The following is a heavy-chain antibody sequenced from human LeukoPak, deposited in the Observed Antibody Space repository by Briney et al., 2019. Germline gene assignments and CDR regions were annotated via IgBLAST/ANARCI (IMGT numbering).Heavy chain of an antibody. CDR1: GDSISSNNW. V-gene: IGHV4-4*02. CDR3: ARDPSGNGVNFDY. D-gene: IGHD3-10*01. CDR2: FYHSGTT. J-gene: IGHJ4*02. Sequence: PAGTLSLTCAVSGDSISSNNWWSWVRQPPGKGLEWVGEFYHSGTTNYRPSLKSRVTISLDKSKNQVSLRLTSVTAADTAVYYCARDPSGNGVNFDYWGQGTLVTVSS.